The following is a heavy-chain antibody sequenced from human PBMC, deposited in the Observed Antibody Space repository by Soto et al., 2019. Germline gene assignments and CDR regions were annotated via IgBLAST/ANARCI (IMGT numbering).Heavy chain of an antibody. D-gene: IGHD3-3*01. CDR3: ANRVLRTVFGLVTTTAIYFDF. Sequence: QITLNESGPTQVKPRQTLTLTCTFSGFSLTTSGVGVGWIRQSPGKAPEWLALIYWDDDNRYSPSLKSRLTITKDTSKNQVVLTMADLDPADTATYYCANRVLRTVFGLVTTTAIYFDFWGQGTPVAVSS. CDR1: GFSLTTSGVG. J-gene: IGHJ4*02. V-gene: IGHV2-5*02. CDR2: IYWDDDN.